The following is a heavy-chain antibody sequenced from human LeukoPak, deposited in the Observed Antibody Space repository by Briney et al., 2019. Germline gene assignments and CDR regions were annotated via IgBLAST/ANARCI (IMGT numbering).Heavy chain of an antibody. CDR3: ARDNKGSGFYYGMDV. CDR1: GGPFTSYA. Sequence: GASVNVSCKASGGPFTSYAFSWVRQAPGQGLEWMGRIVPVVGVAYYAQKSQGRVTITADISTSTAYMELSSLTSDDTAVYYCARDNKGSGFYYGMDVWGQGTTVTVSS. V-gene: IGHV1-69*04. J-gene: IGHJ6*02. D-gene: IGHD6-25*01. CDR2: IVPVVGVA.